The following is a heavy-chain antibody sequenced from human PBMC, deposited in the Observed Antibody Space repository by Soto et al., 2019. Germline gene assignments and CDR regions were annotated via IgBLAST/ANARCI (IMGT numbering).Heavy chain of an antibody. D-gene: IGHD2-8*01. J-gene: IGHJ6*02. Sequence: VSSVKVSCKASGYTFTSYCISWVRQAPGQGLEWMGWISAYNGNTNYAQKLQGRVTMTTDTSTSTAYMELRSLRSDDTAVYYCAMVDVHVTPSPQDVWGQGTTVTVSS. CDR1: GYTFTSYC. V-gene: IGHV1-18*01. CDR2: ISAYNGNT. CDR3: AMVDVHVTPSPQDV.